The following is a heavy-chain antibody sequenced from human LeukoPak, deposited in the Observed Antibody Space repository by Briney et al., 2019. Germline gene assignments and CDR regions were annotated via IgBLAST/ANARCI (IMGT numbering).Heavy chain of an antibody. J-gene: IGHJ4*02. CDR2: LSDDGGTT. CDR1: GFTVSSNY. CDR3: AKGPSPGYCSSTSCYYDY. Sequence: GGSLRLSCAASGFTVSSNYMSWVRQAPGKGLEWVTALSDDGGTTYYADSVKGRFTISRDNSKNTLYLQMNSLRGDDTAVYHCAKGPSPGYCSSTSCYYDYWGQGTLVTVSS. V-gene: IGHV3-53*05. D-gene: IGHD2-2*01.